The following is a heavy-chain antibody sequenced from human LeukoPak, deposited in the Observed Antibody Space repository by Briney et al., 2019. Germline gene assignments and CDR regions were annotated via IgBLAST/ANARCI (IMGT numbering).Heavy chain of an antibody. CDR3: ARRLEPLYYFDY. CDR2: ISSSSSYI. Sequence: GGSLRLSCAASGFTFSSYSMNWVRQAPGKGLEWVSSISSSSSYIYYADSVKGRFTISRDNAKNSLYLQMNSLRAEDTAVYYCARRLEPLYYFDYWGQGTLATVSS. D-gene: IGHD1-1*01. J-gene: IGHJ4*02. CDR1: GFTFSSYS. V-gene: IGHV3-21*01.